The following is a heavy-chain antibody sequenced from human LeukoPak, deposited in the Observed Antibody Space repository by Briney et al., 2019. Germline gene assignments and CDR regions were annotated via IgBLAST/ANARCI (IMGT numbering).Heavy chain of an antibody. CDR3: ARSDAGYSSGWLFDY. V-gene: IGHV4-59*13. Sequence: SETLSPTCSVSDCPIRSYHWSWIRQLPGRGREGIGFFYYSGSTNYNPSLKSRVTISVDKSKNQFSLKLSSVTAADTAVYYCARSDAGYSSGWLFDYWGQGTLVTVSS. D-gene: IGHD6-19*01. CDR1: DCPIRSYH. CDR2: FYYSGST. J-gene: IGHJ4*02.